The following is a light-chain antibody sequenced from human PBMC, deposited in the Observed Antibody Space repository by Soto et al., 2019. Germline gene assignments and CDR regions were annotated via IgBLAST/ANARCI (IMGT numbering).Light chain of an antibody. CDR2: AGS. J-gene: IGKJ5*01. V-gene: IGKV1-39*01. Sequence: DIQMTQSPSSLSASVGDRVTITCRASQSIRSYLNWYQQKPGKAPKLLLYAGSSLQSGVPSRFIGSESGTDFTLIINSLHTEDFATYYCQQSYSIPPTFGQGTRLEIK. CDR1: QSIRSY. CDR3: QQSYSIPPT.